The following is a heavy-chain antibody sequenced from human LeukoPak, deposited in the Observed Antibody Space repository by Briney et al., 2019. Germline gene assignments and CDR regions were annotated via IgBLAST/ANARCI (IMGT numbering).Heavy chain of an antibody. D-gene: IGHD3-22*01. CDR2: IYYSGST. J-gene: IGHJ5*02. V-gene: IGHV4-59*01. Sequence: PSETLSLTCAVSGGSISSSYWSWIRQPPGKGLEWIGYIYYSGSTNYNPSLKSRVTISVDTSKNQFSLKLSSVTAADTAVYYCASGSDYYDSSGYSSWGQGTLVTVSS. CDR1: GGSISSSY. CDR3: ASGSDYYDSSGYSS.